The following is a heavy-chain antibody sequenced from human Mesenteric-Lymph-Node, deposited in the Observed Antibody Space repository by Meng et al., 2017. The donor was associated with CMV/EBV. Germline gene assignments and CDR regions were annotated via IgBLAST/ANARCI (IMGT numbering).Heavy chain of an antibody. CDR2: INPSTSST. Sequence: ASVKVSCKASGYTFTTYHAHWVRQAPGQGLEWMGMINPSTSSTDYAQNFQGRVTMTRDTSTSTVYMELSSLRSEDTAVYYCSTFGGSDLTVDYWGQGTLVTVSS. J-gene: IGHJ4*02. D-gene: IGHD3-3*01. CDR1: GYTFTTYH. CDR3: STFGGSDLTVDY. V-gene: IGHV1-46*01.